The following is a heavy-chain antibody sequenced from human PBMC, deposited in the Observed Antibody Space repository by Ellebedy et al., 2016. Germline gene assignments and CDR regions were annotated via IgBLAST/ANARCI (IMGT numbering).Heavy chain of an antibody. V-gene: IGHV3-74*01. D-gene: IGHD3-22*01. Sequence: GGSLRLSCAASGFTFSSCWMHWVRQAPGKGLVWVSHINSDGSSTTYADSVKGRFTISRDNAKNTLYLQMNSLRAEDTAVYYCARVSGQVVVPFYYYYMDVWGKGTTVTVSS. J-gene: IGHJ6*03. CDR3: ARVSGQVVVPFYYYYMDV. CDR2: INSDGSST. CDR1: GFTFSSCW.